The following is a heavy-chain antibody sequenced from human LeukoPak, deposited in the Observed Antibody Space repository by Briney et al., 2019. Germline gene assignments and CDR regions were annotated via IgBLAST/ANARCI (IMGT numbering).Heavy chain of an antibody. CDR1: GGSISSGGYS. Sequence: SETLSLTCAVSGGSISSGGYSWSWTRQPPGKGLEWIGYIHQSGSTYYNPSLKSRVTISVDRSKNQFSLILTSVTAADTAVYYCARESIAAASWDVWGQGTTVTVSS. CDR2: IHQSGST. D-gene: IGHD6-13*01. CDR3: ARESIAAASWDV. V-gene: IGHV4-30-2*01. J-gene: IGHJ6*02.